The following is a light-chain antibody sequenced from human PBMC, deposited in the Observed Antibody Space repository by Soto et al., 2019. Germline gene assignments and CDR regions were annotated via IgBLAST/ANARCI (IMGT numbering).Light chain of an antibody. V-gene: IGKV3-11*01. CDR3: QQYYEWPPMT. J-gene: IGKJ1*01. CDR2: DAS. CDR1: QSVGSY. Sequence: EIVLTQSPATLSLSPGERATLSCRASQSVGSYLGWYQHKPGQAPRLLIYDASNRAPGIPARFSGSGSGTDFTLTISSLRSEDSAIYYCQQYYEWPPMTFGQGTKVEI.